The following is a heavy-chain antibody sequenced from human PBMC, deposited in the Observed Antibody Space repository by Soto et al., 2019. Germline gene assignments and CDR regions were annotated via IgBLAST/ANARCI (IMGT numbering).Heavy chain of an antibody. D-gene: IGHD3-22*01. Sequence: GESLKISCNGSGYSFTSYWIGWVRQMPGKGLEWMGLIYPGDSDTRYSPSFQGQVTISADKSISTAYLQWSSLKASDTAMYYCASGVYDSSDYYGFDYWGQGTLVTVSS. CDR2: IYPGDSDT. CDR3: ASGVYDSSDYYGFDY. J-gene: IGHJ4*02. V-gene: IGHV5-51*01. CDR1: GYSFTSYW.